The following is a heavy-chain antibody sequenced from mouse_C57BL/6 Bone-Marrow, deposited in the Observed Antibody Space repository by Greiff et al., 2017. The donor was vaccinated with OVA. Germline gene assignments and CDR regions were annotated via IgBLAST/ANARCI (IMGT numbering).Heavy chain of an antibody. CDR3: AREGPFTTVVYFDY. D-gene: IGHD1-1*01. V-gene: IGHV5-4*01. CDR1: GFTFSSYA. Sequence: EVQRVESGGGLVKPGGSLKLSCAASGFTFSSYAMSWVRQTPEKRLEWVATISDGGSYTYYPDNVKGRFTISRDNAKNNLYLQMSHLKSEDTAMYYCAREGPFTTVVYFDYWGQGTTLTVSS. J-gene: IGHJ2*01. CDR2: ISDGGSYT.